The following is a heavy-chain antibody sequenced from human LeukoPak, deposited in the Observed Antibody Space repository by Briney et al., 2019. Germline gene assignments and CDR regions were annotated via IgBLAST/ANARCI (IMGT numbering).Heavy chain of an antibody. J-gene: IGHJ6*02. CDR3: TKDSQGSYDGFWYGTYGMDV. CDR2: ISDYP. Sequence: GGSLRLSCVASGFSFNAFALTWVRQAPGKGLEWVSTISDYPHYADSVRGRFTISRDNSRKTVFLQMNSLTPEDAATYYCTKDSQGSYDGFWYGTYGMDVWGQGTTVTVSS. V-gene: IGHV3-23*05. D-gene: IGHD3-16*01. CDR1: GFSFNAFA.